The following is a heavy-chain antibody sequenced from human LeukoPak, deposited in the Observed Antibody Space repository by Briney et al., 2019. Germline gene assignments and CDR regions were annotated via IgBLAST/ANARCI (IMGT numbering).Heavy chain of an antibody. J-gene: IGHJ5*02. V-gene: IGHV4-59*01. CDR2: LYYSGST. CDR1: GGSIRSYY. Sequence: SETLSLTCTVSGGSIRSYYWSWIRQPPGKGLEWIGYLYYSGSTNYNPSLKSRVTISVDTSKNQFSLKLSSVTAADTAVYYCARRGEAYCGGDCYSDWFDPWGQGTLVTVSS. D-gene: IGHD2-21*02. CDR3: ARRGEAYCGGDCYSDWFDP.